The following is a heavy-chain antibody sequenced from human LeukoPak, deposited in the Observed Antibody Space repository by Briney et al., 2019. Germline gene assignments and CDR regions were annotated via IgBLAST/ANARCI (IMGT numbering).Heavy chain of an antibody. CDR1: GFTFSSYW. CDR3: ATYRGYPVDY. CDR2: IRYDEGVT. J-gene: IGHJ4*02. Sequence: PGGSLRLSCAASGFTFSSYWMDWVRQAPGKGLVWVSRIRYDEGVTNYADSVEGRFTSSRDNGKKTLDLQMNSLRAEDTAVSYCATYRGYPVDYWGQGTLVTVSS. V-gene: IGHV3-74*01. D-gene: IGHD6-13*01.